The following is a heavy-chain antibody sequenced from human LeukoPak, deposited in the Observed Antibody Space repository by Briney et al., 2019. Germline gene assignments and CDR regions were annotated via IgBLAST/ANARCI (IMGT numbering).Heavy chain of an antibody. D-gene: IGHD3-22*01. J-gene: IGHJ5*02. Sequence: PSETLSLTCTVSGGSISSHYWSWIRQPPGKGLEWIGYIYYSGSTNYNPSLKSRVTISVDTSKNQFSLKLSSVTAADTAVYYCAILGGRGVYDSSGYYYPWGQGTLVTVSS. V-gene: IGHV4-59*11. CDR3: AILGGRGVYDSSGYYYP. CDR1: GGSISSHY. CDR2: IYYSGST.